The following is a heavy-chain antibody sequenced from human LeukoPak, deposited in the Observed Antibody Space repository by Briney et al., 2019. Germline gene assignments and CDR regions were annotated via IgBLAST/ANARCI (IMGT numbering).Heavy chain of an antibody. D-gene: IGHD3-9*01. Sequence: GGSLRLSCAASGFTFSSYAMHWVRQAPGKGLEWVAVISYDGSNKYYADSVKGRFTISRDNSKNTLYLQMNSLRAEDTAVYYCARDGVLRYFDWLLYGSWFDPGGQGTLVTVSS. CDR3: ARDGVLRYFDWLLYGSWFDP. CDR2: ISYDGSNK. CDR1: GFTFSSYA. V-gene: IGHV3-30*04. J-gene: IGHJ5*02.